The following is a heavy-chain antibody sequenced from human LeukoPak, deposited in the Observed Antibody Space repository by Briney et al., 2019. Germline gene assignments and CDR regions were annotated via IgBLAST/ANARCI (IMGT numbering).Heavy chain of an antibody. V-gene: IGHV4-34*01. CDR2: INHSGST. J-gene: IGHJ4*02. D-gene: IGHD4-17*01. CDR3: AREYYGDYRY. Sequence: SETLSLTCTVSGGSISSDYWSWIRQPPGKGLEWIGEINHSGSTNYNPSLKSRVTISVDTSKNQFSLKLSSVTAADTAVYYCAREYYGDYRYWGQGTLVTVSS. CDR1: GGSISSDY.